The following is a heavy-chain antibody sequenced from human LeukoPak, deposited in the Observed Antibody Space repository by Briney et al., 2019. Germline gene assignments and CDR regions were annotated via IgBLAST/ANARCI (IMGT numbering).Heavy chain of an antibody. CDR1: GYTFTGYY. D-gene: IGHD3-10*01. CDR3: AAGYGSGISVYYYYMDV. J-gene: IGHJ6*03. CDR2: INPNSGGT. Sequence: RASVKVSCKASGYTFTGYYMHWVRQAPGQGLEWMGWINPNSGGTNYAQKFQGRVTMTRDTSISTAYMELSRLRSDDTAVYYCAAGYGSGISVYYYYMDVWGKGTTVTVSS. V-gene: IGHV1-2*02.